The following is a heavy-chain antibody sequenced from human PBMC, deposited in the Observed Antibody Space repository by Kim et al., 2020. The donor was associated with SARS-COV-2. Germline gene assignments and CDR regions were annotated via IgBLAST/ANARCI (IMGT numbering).Heavy chain of an antibody. J-gene: IGHJ3*02. D-gene: IGHD1-1*01. CDR1: GFTFSGYA. CDR2: IRRKANGKET. V-gene: IGHV3-73*01. CDR3: NSVTGRTLAFGDAFD. Sequence: GGSLRLSCAASGFTFSGYAMNWVRQASGKGLEWVGRIRRKANGKETAYAAKGKGSITRASDEKKNKAHMQRNRAKNKDTDEYDCNSVTGRTLAFGDAFD.